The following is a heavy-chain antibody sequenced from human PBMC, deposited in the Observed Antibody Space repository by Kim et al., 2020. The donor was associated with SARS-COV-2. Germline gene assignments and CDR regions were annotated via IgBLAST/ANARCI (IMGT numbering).Heavy chain of an antibody. V-gene: IGHV4-59*01. J-gene: IGHJ6*02. CDR3: ARALMTTVTKSYYYYGMDV. Sequence: SETLSLTCTVSGGSISSYYWSWIRQPPGKGLEWIGYIYYSGSTNYNPSLKSRVTISVDTSKNQFSLKLSSVTAADTAVYYCARALMTTVTKSYYYYGMDVWGQGTTVTVSS. CDR1: GGSISSYY. D-gene: IGHD4-17*01. CDR2: IYYSGST.